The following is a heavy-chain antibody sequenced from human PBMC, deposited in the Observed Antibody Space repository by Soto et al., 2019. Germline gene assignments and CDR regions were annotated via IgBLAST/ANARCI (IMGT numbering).Heavy chain of an antibody. CDR1: GFTFSDYY. D-gene: IGHD3-10*01. V-gene: IGHV3-11*06. CDR2: ISSTGIYK. CDR3: VRDLYGSGTSLRGWFDP. Sequence: QEQLVESGGGWVKPGGSPRLSCAASGFTFSDYYIAWIRQAPGKGLEWISDISSTGIYKRYADSVKGRFTIARDNANNSLVLQMNSLRADDTAVYYCVRDLYGSGTSLRGWFDPWGQGTLVTVSS. J-gene: IGHJ5*02.